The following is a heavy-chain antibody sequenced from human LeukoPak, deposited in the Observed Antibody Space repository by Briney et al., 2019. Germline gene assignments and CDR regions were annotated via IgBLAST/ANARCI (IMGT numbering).Heavy chain of an antibody. V-gene: IGHV3-9*01. CDR2: IRWKSGAS. D-gene: IGHD5-12*01. CDR3: AKVMGGYGGGFDH. J-gene: IGHJ4*02. CDR1: GFSFDDYD. Sequence: GGSLRLSCAASGFSFDDYDMHWVRHATGKGLEWVSGIRWKSGASDYADSVRGRFTISKDNAKNSLYLQLNSLRVEDTALYYCAKVMGGYGGGFDHWGQGTLVIVSS.